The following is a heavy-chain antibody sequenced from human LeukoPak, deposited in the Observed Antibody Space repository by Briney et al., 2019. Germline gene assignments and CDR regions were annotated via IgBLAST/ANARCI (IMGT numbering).Heavy chain of an antibody. CDR3: ARTATGYSSSFFAVWFDP. CDR2: IYSSGST. Sequence: KPSETLSLTCTVSGGSINNYYWSWIRQPAGKGLEWIGLIYSSGSTSYNPSLKSRVTISVDTSKNQFSLKLSSVTAADTAVYYCARTATGYSSSFFAVWFDPWGQGTLVTVSS. V-gene: IGHV4-4*07. CDR1: GGSINNYY. J-gene: IGHJ5*02. D-gene: IGHD6-13*01.